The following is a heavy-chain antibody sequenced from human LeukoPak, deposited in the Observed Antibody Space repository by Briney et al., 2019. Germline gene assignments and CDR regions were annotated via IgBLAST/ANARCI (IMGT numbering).Heavy chain of an antibody. CDR1: GFTFSSYA. Sequence: GGSLRLSCAASGFTFSSYAMSWVRQAPGKGLEWVAFIRYDGSNKYYADSVKGRFTISRDNSKNTLYLQMNSLRAEDTAVYYCAKPWGGSGSYYDYPDYWGQGTLVTVSS. CDR3: AKPWGGSGSYYDYPDY. J-gene: IGHJ4*02. CDR2: IRYDGSNK. V-gene: IGHV3-30*02. D-gene: IGHD3-10*01.